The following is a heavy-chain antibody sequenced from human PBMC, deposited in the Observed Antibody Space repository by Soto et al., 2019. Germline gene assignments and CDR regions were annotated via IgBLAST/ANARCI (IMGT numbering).Heavy chain of an antibody. D-gene: IGHD3-10*01. V-gene: IGHV3-33*01. CDR2: IWYEGSNK. Sequence: QVQLVESVGGVVQPGRSLRLSCAASGFTFSNYGMHLVRQAPGTGLERVEVIWYEGSNKYYADSVKGRFTISRDNSKNPLYLPMNSLRAEDTSVYSCARAEIGTYGMGFWGQGTTVTFSS. CDR1: GFTFSNYG. CDR3: ARAEIGTYGMGF. J-gene: IGHJ6*02.